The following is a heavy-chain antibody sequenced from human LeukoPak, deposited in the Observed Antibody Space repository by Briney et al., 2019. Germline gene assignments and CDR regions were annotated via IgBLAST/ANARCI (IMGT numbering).Heavy chain of an antibody. CDR2: IRYDGSNK. J-gene: IGHJ4*02. V-gene: IGHV3-30*02. CDR3: ATGDSFDY. CDR1: GFTFSSYG. Sequence: PGGSLRLSCAASGFTFSSYGMHWVRQAPGKGLEWVAFIRYDGSNKYYADSVKGRFTISRDNSKNTVYLQMNSLRADDTAMYYCATGDSFDYWGQGTLVTVSS.